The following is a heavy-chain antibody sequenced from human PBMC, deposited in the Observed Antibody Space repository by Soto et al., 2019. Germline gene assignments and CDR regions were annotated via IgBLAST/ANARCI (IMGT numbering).Heavy chain of an antibody. D-gene: IGHD1-26*01. CDR3: ARGGSLYWYFDL. Sequence: GASVKVSCKASGGTFSSYAISWVRQAPGQWLEWMGGIIAVIGTTNYSQKFQGRVTITRDESTSTAYMELSSLRSEDTAVYYCARGGSLYWYFDLWGRGTLVTVSS. V-gene: IGHV1-69*05. CDR2: IIAVIGTT. J-gene: IGHJ2*01. CDR1: GGTFSSYA.